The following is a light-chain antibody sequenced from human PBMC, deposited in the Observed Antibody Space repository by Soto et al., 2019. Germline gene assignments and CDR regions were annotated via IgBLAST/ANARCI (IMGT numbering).Light chain of an antibody. CDR1: QSLVSSDGNTY. J-gene: IGKJ4*01. CDR2: KVS. Sequence: EVVITQSPLSLPVTLRHPSSISCGSSQSLVSSDGNTYLNWFQQRPGQSPRRLIYKVSNRDSGVPDRFSGSGSGTEFTLTITSLQSEDSAVYYCQEYNYWHPITFGGGTKVDI. V-gene: IGKV2-30*01. CDR3: QEYNYWHPIT.